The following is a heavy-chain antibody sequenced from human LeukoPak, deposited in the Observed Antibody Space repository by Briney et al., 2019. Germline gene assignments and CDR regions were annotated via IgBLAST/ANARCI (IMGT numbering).Heavy chain of an antibody. D-gene: IGHD4-17*01. J-gene: IGHJ4*02. CDR1: GGSISSGSYY. V-gene: IGHV4-61*02. Sequence: KPSQTLSLTCTVSGGSISSGSYYWSWIRQPAGKGLEWIGRIYTSGSTNYNPSLKSRVTISVDTSKNQFSLKLSSVTAADTAVYYCARAGAYGDYERGAIDYWGQGTLVTVSS. CDR3: ARAGAYGDYERGAIDY. CDR2: IYTSGST.